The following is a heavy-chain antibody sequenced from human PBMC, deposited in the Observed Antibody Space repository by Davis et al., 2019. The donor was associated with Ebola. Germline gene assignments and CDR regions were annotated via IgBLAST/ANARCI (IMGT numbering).Heavy chain of an antibody. V-gene: IGHV3-7*01. CDR2: IKQDGSEK. J-gene: IGHJ3*02. D-gene: IGHD6-13*01. CDR3: ARADLGIAAGGYINDAFDI. Sequence: GESLKISCAASGFTFSSYAMSWVRQSPVKGLEWVANIKQDGSEKYYVDSVEGRFTISRDNAKNSLYLQMNSLRAEDTAVYYCARADLGIAAGGYINDAFDIWGQGTMVTVSS. CDR1: GFTFSSYA.